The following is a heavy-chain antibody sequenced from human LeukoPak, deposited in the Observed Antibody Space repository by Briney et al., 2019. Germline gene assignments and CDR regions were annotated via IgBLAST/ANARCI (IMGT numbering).Heavy chain of an antibody. J-gene: IGHJ4*02. Sequence: SETLSLTCTVSGGSISSYYWSWIRQPPGKGLEWIGYIYYSGSTNYNPSLKSRVTISVDTSKNQFSLKLSSVTAADTAVYYCERVVAGYYGDPYYFDYWGQGTLVTVSS. D-gene: IGHD4-17*01. CDR1: GGSISSYY. CDR3: ERVVAGYYGDPYYFDY. V-gene: IGHV4-59*01. CDR2: IYYSGST.